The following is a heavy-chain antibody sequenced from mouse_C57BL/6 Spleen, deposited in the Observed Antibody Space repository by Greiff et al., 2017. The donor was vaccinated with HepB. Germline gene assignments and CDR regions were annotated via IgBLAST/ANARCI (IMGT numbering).Heavy chain of an antibody. J-gene: IGHJ4*01. D-gene: IGHD1-1*01. CDR3: ARGYYYGSSSYAMDY. V-gene: IGHV1-22*01. Sequence: EVQRVESGPELVKPGASVKMSCKASGYTFTDYNMHWVKQSHGKSLEWIGYINPNNGGTSYNQKFKGKATLTVNKSSSTAYMELRSLTSEDSAVYYCARGYYYGSSSYAMDYWGQGTSVTVSS. CDR1: GYTFTDYN. CDR2: INPNNGGT.